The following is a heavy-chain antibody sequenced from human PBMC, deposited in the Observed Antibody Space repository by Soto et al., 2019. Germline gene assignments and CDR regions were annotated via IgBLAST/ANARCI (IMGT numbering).Heavy chain of an antibody. CDR1: GGTFSSYA. V-gene: IGHV1-69*01. CDR2: IIPIFGTA. Sequence: QVQLVQSGAEVKKPGSSVKVSCKASGGTFSSYAISWVRQAPGQGLEWMGGIIPIFGTANYAQKFQGRVTITADESTSTADMELSSLRSEDTAVYYCARVKPRVGLPLFRSSPRDYYYGMDVWGQGTTVTVSS. CDR3: ARVKPRVGLPLFRSSPRDYYYGMDV. D-gene: IGHD2-2*01. J-gene: IGHJ6*02.